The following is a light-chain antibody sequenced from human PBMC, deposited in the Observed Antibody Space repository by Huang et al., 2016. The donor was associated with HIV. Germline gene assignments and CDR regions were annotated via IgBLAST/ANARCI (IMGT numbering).Light chain of an antibody. V-gene: IGKV1-5*03. CDR2: KAT. CDR3: QQYDSYPWT. J-gene: IGKJ1*01. CDR1: QSISRW. Sequence: DIQMTQSPSTLSASVGDRVTITCRASQSISRWFAWHQQKPGKAPNLLIYKATNLQSGVPSRFSGSGSGTAFTLTITSLQPDDFATYYCQQYDSYPWTFGQGTKVEI.